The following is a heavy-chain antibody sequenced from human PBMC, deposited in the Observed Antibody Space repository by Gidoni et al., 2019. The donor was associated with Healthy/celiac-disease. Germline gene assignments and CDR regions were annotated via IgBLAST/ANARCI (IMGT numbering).Heavy chain of an antibody. CDR1: GFTFSSSG. CDR2: ILYDGSNK. Sequence: QVQLVESGGGVVQPGRSLRLSCAASGFTFSSSGMHWVRQAPGKGLEWVAVILYDGSNKYYADSVKGRFTISRDNSKNTLYLQMNSLRAEDTAVYYCASPPPGRYSSGWYFDYWGQGTLVTVSS. V-gene: IGHV3-30*03. CDR3: ASPPPGRYSSGWYFDY. J-gene: IGHJ4*02. D-gene: IGHD6-19*01.